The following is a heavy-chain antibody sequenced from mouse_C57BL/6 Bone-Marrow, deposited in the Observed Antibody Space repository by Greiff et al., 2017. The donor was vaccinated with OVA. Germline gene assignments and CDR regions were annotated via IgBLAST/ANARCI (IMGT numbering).Heavy chain of an antibody. V-gene: IGHV1-75*01. CDR3: ARVPYYYGSSYGFAY. J-gene: IGHJ3*01. CDR2: IFPGSGST. D-gene: IGHD1-1*01. CDR1: GYTFTDYY. Sequence: QVQLQQSGPELVKPGASVKISCKASGYTFTDYYINWVKQRPGQGLEWIGWIFPGSGSTYYNEKFKGKATLTVDKSSSTAYMLLSSLTSEDSAVYVCARVPYYYGSSYGFAYWGQGTLVTVSA.